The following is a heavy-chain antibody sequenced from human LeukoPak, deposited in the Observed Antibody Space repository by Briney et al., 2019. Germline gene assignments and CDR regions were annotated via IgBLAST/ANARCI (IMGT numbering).Heavy chain of an antibody. D-gene: IGHD6-19*01. V-gene: IGHV3-7*01. CDR1: GFTFSNYW. CDR3: VRAPPYSSASWGYYGMDV. CDR2: IKQDGSER. J-gene: IGHJ6*02. Sequence: PGGSLGLSCAASGFTFSNYWMSWVRQAPGKGLEWVANIKQDGSERYYVDSVKGRFTMSRENAKNSLYLQMNSLSAGDTAVYYCVRAPPYSSASWGYYGMDVWGQGTTVTVSS.